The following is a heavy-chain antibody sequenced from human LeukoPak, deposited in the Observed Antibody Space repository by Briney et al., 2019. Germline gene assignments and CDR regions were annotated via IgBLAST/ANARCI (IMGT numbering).Heavy chain of an antibody. CDR3: ARWDYDGSGYRKFDF. CDR2: IYYSGST. J-gene: IGHJ4*02. Sequence: SETLSLTCTVSGGSISSSSYYWGWTRQPPGKGLEWIGSIYYSGSTYYNPSLKSRVTISVDTSKNRFSLRLSSVTAADTAVYYCARWDYDGSGYRKFDFWGQGTLVTVSS. V-gene: IGHV4-39*07. D-gene: IGHD3-22*01. CDR1: GGSISSSSYY.